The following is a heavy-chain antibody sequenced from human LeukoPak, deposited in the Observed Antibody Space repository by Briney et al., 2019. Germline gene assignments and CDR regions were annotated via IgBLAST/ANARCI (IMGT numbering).Heavy chain of an antibody. Sequence: SVKVSCKASGGTFSSYAISWVRQAPGQGLEWMGRIIPILGIANYAQKFQGRVTITADKSTSTAYIELSSLRSEDTAVYYCARGVEFLFKQQLVRPYYYYYYGMDVWGQGTTVTVSS. CDR2: IIPILGIA. CDR3: ARGVEFLFKQQLVRPYYYYYYGMDV. V-gene: IGHV1-69*04. CDR1: GGTFSSYA. J-gene: IGHJ6*02. D-gene: IGHD6-13*01.